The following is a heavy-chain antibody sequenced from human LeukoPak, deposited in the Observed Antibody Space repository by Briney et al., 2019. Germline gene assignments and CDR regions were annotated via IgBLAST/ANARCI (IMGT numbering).Heavy chain of an antibody. CDR1: GFTFSSYG. J-gene: IGHJ6*02. D-gene: IGHD2-2*01. V-gene: IGHV3-33*01. Sequence: GGSLRLSCAASGFTFSSYGMHWVRQAPGKGLEWVAVIWYDGSNKYYADSVKGRFTISRDNSKNTLYLQMNSLRAEDTAVYYCARDGSLVVPAAWDYYYGMDVWGQGTTVTVSS. CDR2: IWYDGSNK. CDR3: ARDGSLVVPAAWDYYYGMDV.